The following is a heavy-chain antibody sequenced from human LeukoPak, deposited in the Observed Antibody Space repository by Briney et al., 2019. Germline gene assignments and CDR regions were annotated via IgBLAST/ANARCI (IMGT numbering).Heavy chain of an antibody. J-gene: IGHJ4*02. D-gene: IGHD4-11*01. CDR1: GITFSNYW. Sequence: GGSLRLSCAASGITFSNYWMHWVRQAPGKGLVWVSHIIQDGSRTFYADSVKGRFTISRDNAKDTLYLQMNSLRTEDSGVYYCATDDYRGLGYWGQGTLVTVSS. CDR3: ATDDYRGLGY. V-gene: IGHV3-74*01. CDR2: IIQDGSRT.